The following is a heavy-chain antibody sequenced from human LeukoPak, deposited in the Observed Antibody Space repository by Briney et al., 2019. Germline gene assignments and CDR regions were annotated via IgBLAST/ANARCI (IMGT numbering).Heavy chain of an antibody. J-gene: IGHJ4*02. CDR2: IYHSGST. V-gene: IGHV4-38-2*02. CDR1: GYSISSGYY. D-gene: IGHD6-6*01. CDR3: ARGAVGSSFDY. Sequence: SETLSLTCTVSGYSISSGYYWGWIRRPPGKGLEWIGSIYHSGSTYYNPSLKSRVTISVDTSKNQFSLKLSSVTAADTAVYYCARGAVGSSFDYWGQGTLVTVSS.